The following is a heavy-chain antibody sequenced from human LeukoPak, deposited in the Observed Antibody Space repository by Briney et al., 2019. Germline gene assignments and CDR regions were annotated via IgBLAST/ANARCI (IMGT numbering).Heavy chain of an antibody. J-gene: IGHJ4*02. CDR2: ISGSGGST. CDR1: GFTFSSYA. V-gene: IGHV3-23*01. Sequence: PGGSLRLSCAASGFTFSSYAMSWVRQAPGKGLEWVSAISGSGGSTYYADSMKGRFTISRDNSKNTLYLQMNSLRAEDTAVYYCAKYTYYYDSSGYFDYWGQGTLVTVSS. CDR3: AKYTYYYDSSGYFDY. D-gene: IGHD3-22*01.